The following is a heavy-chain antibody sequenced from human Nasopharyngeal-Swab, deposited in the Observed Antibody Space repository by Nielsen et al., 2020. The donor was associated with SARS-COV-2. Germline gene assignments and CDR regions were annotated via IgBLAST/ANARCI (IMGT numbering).Heavy chain of an antibody. V-gene: IGHV3-53*01. J-gene: IGHJ4*02. CDR1: GFTVSSNY. CDR2: IGGDGNT. CDR3: ARADYYDRYYYFDY. D-gene: IGHD3-22*01. Sequence: GESLKISCAASGFTVSSNYMSWVRQAPGKGLEWVSAIGGDGNTHYADSVKGRFSISRDNSKNTVYLQMNNLTAEDTAIYYCARADYYDRYYYFDYWGQGTLVTVSS.